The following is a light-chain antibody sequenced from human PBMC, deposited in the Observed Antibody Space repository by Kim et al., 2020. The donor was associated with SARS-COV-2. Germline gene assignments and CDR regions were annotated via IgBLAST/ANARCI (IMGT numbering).Light chain of an antibody. CDR1: QGVSSSY. CDR2: GAS. J-gene: IGKJ4*01. Sequence: PAERVTLSCRASQGVSSSYLTWYQQKPGQAPRLLIYGASTRATGIPARFSGSGSGTDFILTISSLQPEDFAVYYCQQDYNLLTFGGGTKVDIK. CDR3: QQDYNLLT. V-gene: IGKV3D-7*01.